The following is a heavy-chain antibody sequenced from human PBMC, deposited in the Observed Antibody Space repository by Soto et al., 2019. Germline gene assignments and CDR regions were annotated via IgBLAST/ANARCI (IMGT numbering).Heavy chain of an antibody. D-gene: IGHD5-12*01. CDR2: INAGNGDT. J-gene: IGHJ4*02. CDR3: ARAISGYVT. V-gene: IGHV1-3*01. CDR1: GISYSTYV. Sequence: VQLVQSGAEVKKPGASVRISCTASGISYSTYVIHWVRQAPGQGLEWMGWINAGNGDTRYSQRSQGRVTLTRDTSATTTYMDLSSLRSEDTSIYYCARAISGYVTWGQGTLVTVSS.